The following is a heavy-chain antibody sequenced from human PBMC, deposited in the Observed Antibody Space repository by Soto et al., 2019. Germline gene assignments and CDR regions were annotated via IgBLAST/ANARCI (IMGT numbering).Heavy chain of an antibody. CDR2: IYYSGST. Sequence: SETLSLTCTVSGDSISSYYWSWIRQPPGKGLEWIGYIYYSGSTNYNPSLKSRVTISVDTSKNQFSLKLSSVTAADTAVYYCARVGMVRGVIWFDPWGQGTLVTVSS. D-gene: IGHD3-10*01. J-gene: IGHJ5*02. CDR1: GDSISSYY. V-gene: IGHV4-59*01. CDR3: ARVGMVRGVIWFDP.